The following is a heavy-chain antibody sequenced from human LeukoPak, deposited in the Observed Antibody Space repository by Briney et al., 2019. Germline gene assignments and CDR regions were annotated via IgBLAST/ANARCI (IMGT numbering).Heavy chain of an antibody. D-gene: IGHD6-13*01. CDR3: ARGRRGSNTGITASGWGFHFDY. J-gene: IGHJ4*02. CDR1: GFTFDDYA. V-gene: IGHV3-9*01. CDR2: IGWNIGST. Sequence: GRSLRLSCAGSGFTFDDYAIHWVRQAPGKGLEWVSGIGWNIGSTGYADSVKGRFTISRDNAKNSLYLQMNSLRAEDTALYYCARGRRGSNTGITASGWGFHFDYWGQGTLVTVSS.